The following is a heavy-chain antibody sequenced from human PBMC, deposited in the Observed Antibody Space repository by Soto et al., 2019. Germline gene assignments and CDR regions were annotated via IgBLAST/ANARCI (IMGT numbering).Heavy chain of an antibody. J-gene: IGHJ6*02. CDR1: GGTFSSYA. V-gene: IGHV1-69*13. CDR2: IIPIFGTA. D-gene: IGHD2-2*02. CDR3: ALGYCSSTSCYTRGSYYYYGMDV. Sequence: SVKVSCKASGGTFSSYAISWVRQAPGQGLKWMGGIIPIFGTANYAQKFQGRVTITADESTSTAYMELSSMRSEDTAVYYCALGYCSSTSCYTRGSYYYYGMDVWGQGTTVTVSS.